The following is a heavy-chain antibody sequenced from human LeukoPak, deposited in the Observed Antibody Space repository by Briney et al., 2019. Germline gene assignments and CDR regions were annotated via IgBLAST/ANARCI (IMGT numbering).Heavy chain of an antibody. J-gene: IGHJ4*02. V-gene: IGHV4-39*07. Sequence: PSETLSLTCTVSGGSISSSSYYWGWIRQPPGKGLEWIGSIYYSGSTYYNPSLKSRVTISVDTSKNQFSLKLSSVTAADTAVYYCARSGSGYSSSWSFDYWGQGTLVTVSS. D-gene: IGHD6-13*01. CDR1: GGSISSSSYY. CDR2: IYYSGST. CDR3: ARSGSGYSSSWSFDY.